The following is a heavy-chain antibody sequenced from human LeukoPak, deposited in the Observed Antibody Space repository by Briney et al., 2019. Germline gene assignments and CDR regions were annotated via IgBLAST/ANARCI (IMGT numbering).Heavy chain of an antibody. V-gene: IGHV4-39*07. CDR1: GGSISSSSYY. Sequence: SETLSLTGTVSGGSISSSSYYWGWIRQPPGKGLEWIGSIYYSGSTYYNPSLKSRVTISVDTSKNQFSLKLSSVTAADTAVYYCARLRGVVPAASKRFDPWGQGTLVTVSS. CDR3: ARLRGVVPAASKRFDP. J-gene: IGHJ5*02. CDR2: IYYSGST. D-gene: IGHD2-2*01.